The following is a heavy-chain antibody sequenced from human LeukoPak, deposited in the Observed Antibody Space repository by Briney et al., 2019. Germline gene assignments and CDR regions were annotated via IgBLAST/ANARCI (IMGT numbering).Heavy chain of an antibody. J-gene: IGHJ3*02. V-gene: IGHV1-69*13. D-gene: IGHD2-2*01. CDR2: IIPIFGTA. CDR3: AKNMYREYQRAFDI. Sequence: SVKVSCKASGGTFSSYAISWVRQAPGQGLEWMGGIIPIFGTANYAQKFQGRVTITADESTSTAYMELSSLRSEDTAVYYCAKNMYREYQRAFDIWGQGTMVTVSS. CDR1: GGTFSSYA.